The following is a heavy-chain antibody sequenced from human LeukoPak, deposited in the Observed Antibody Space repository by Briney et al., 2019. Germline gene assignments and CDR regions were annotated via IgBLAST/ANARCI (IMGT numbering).Heavy chain of an antibody. D-gene: IGHD1-20*01. CDR2: INPNSGGT. V-gene: IGHV1-2*02. J-gene: IGHJ5*02. CDR1: GYTFTGYY. Sequence: APVKVSCKASGYTFTGYYMHWVRQAPGQGLEWMGWINPNSGGTNYAQKFQGRVTMTRDTSISTAYMELSRLRSDDTAVYYCARDQYNWTENWFDPWGQGTLVTVSS. CDR3: ARDQYNWTENWFDP.